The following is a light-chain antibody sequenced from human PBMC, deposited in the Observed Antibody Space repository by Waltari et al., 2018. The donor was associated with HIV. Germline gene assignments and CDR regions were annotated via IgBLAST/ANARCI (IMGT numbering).Light chain of an antibody. CDR1: RSALAGYNY. J-gene: IGLJ2*01. CDR2: DVS. Sequence: QSALTQPASVSGSPGQSITISCTGTRSALAGYNYVPWYQQHPGKAPKLMIYDVSNRPSGVSNRFSGSKSGNTASLTISGLQAEDEADYYCSSYTSSSTFYVVFGGGTKLTVL. CDR3: SSYTSSSTFYVV. V-gene: IGLV2-14*01.